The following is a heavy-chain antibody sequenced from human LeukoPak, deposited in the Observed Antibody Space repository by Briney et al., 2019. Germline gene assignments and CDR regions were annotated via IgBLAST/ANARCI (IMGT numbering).Heavy chain of an antibody. CDR3: ARDSSLTVRGVIMNYFDY. CDR2: FFPMFDTA. J-gene: IGHJ4*03. CDR1: GGSSTIYA. D-gene: IGHD3-10*01. Sequence: SVTVSCMPSGGSSTIYAISWVRPALGAGRGWMGGFFPMFDTANYAQTLQDRVTIAADEFTSTAYMALSRLRSEDTAVYYCARDSSLTVRGVIMNYFDYWGQGTLVTVSS. V-gene: IGHV1-69*13.